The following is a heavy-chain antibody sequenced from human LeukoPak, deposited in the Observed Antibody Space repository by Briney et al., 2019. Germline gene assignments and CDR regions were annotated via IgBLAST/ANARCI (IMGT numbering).Heavy chain of an antibody. CDR3: ARDKDYYFDY. J-gene: IGHJ4*02. CDR1: GGSISSYC. Sequence: PSETLPLTCTVSGGSISSYCWSWIRQPPGKGLEWIGYIYYSGSTNYNPSLKSRVTISVDTSKNQFSLKLSSVTAADTAVYYCARDKDYYFDYWGQGTLVTVSS. CDR2: IYYSGST. V-gene: IGHV4-59*01.